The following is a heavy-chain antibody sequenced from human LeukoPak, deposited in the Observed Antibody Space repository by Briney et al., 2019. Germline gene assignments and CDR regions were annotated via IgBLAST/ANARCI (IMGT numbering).Heavy chain of an antibody. CDR1: GFTFSSYG. V-gene: IGHV3-23*01. Sequence: GGSLRLSCAASGFTFSSYGMSWVRQAPGKGLEWVSAISGSGGSTYYADSVKGRFTISRDNSKNTLYLQMNSLRAEDTAVYYCAKSLYVWGSYRDDWGQGTLVTVSS. CDR3: AKSLYVWGSYRDD. CDR2: ISGSGGST. J-gene: IGHJ4*02. D-gene: IGHD3-16*02.